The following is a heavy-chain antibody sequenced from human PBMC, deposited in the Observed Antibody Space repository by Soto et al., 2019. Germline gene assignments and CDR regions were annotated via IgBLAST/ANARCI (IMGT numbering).Heavy chain of an antibody. J-gene: IGHJ6*02. CDR2: ISDSGVST. V-gene: IGHV3-23*01. CDR3: NKDAYTNYYYSGMDV. Sequence: GGSLRLSCAASGFSFRIFSMNWVRQAPGKGLEWIANISDSGVSTLYSDSVKGRFIISRDNSDDTMYLEMNSLRVEDKAIYYCNKDAYTNYYYSGMDVLGQEPKVTVS. CDR1: GFSFRIFS. D-gene: IGHD4-4*01.